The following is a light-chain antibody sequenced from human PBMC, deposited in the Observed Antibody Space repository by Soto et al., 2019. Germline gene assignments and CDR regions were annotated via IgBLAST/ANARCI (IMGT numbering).Light chain of an antibody. Sequence: QSVLTQPPSASGTPGQRVTISCSGSSSNIGSNSVHWYQQLPGTAPKLLISNDDQRPSGVPDRFSGSKSGTSAFLAIRGLRSEDEADYFCAAWDDSFWVFGGGTKRTVL. CDR1: SSNIGSNS. CDR3: AAWDDSFWV. CDR2: NDD. J-gene: IGLJ3*02. V-gene: IGLV1-44*01.